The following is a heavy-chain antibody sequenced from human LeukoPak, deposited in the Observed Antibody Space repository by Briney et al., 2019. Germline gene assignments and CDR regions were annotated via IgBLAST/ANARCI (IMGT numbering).Heavy chain of an antibody. J-gene: IGHJ4*02. D-gene: IGHD3-22*01. CDR3: ATYHAYYYDSSGYYYFDY. CDR1: GFTFSDYY. V-gene: IGHV3-11*01. CDR2: ISSSGSTI. Sequence: GGSLRLSCAASGFTFSDYYMSWIRQAPGKGLEWVSYISSSGSTIYYADSVKGRFTISRDNAKNSLYLQMNSLRAEDTAVYYCATYHAYYYDSSGYYYFDYWGQGTLVTVSS.